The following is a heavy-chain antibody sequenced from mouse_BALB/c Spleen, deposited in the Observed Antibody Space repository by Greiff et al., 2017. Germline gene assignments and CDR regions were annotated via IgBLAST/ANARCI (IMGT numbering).Heavy chain of an antibody. J-gene: IGHJ1*01. CDR2: ISYDGSN. CDR3: ARRVGLIYWYFDV. V-gene: IGHV3-6*02. CDR1: GYSITSGYY. D-gene: IGHD4-1*01. Sequence: EVQLQESGPGLVKPSQSLSLTCSVTGYSITSGYYWNWIRQFPGNKLEWMGYISYDGSNNYNPSLKNRISITRDTSKNQFFLKLNSVTTEDTATYYCARRVGLIYWYFDVWGAGTTVTVSS.